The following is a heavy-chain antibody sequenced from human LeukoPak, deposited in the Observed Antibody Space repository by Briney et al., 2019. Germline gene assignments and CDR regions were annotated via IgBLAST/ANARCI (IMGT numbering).Heavy chain of an antibody. V-gene: IGHV1-2*02. CDR2: INPNSGGT. D-gene: IGHD6-19*01. CDR1: GYTFTGYY. CDR3: ARPYSSLPLPDY. Sequence: ASVKVSCKASGYTFTGYYMHWVRPAPGQGLGWVGWINPNSGGTKYAQKFQGRVTMTRDTSISTAYMELSRLRSDDTAVYYCARPYSSLPLPDYWGQGTLVTVSS. J-gene: IGHJ4*02.